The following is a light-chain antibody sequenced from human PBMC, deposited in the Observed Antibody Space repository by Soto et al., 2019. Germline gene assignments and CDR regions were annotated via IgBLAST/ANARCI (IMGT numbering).Light chain of an antibody. CDR3: CSYTDGSSLL. J-gene: IGLJ3*02. Sequence: QSALTQPASVSESPGQSISISCGGGRNDIGTYNLVSWYQQHPGKAPKLIIYEGNQRPSGVSNRFSGSRSGNTASLTISGLQAEDEADYYCCSYTDGSSLLFGGGTKLTVL. CDR2: EGN. CDR1: RNDIGTYNL. V-gene: IGLV2-23*01.